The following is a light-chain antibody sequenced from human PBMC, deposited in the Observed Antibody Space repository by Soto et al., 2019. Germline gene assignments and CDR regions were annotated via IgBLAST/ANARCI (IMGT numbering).Light chain of an antibody. CDR1: QSISNK. Sequence: EILMTQSPATLSVSPGERATLSCRASQSISNKLACYQQKPGQAPRLLIYDASTRATGIPARFSGSGSGTEFTLTISSLQSEDFAAYYCQQYNNWPPVYTFGQGTKLDIK. CDR3: QQYNNWPPVYT. V-gene: IGKV3D-15*01. CDR2: DAS. J-gene: IGKJ2*01.